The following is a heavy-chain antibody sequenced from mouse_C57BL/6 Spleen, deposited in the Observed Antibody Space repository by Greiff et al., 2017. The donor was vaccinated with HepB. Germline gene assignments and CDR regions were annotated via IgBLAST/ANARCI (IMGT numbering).Heavy chain of an antibody. CDR2: ISDGGSYT. D-gene: IGHD1-1*01. J-gene: IGHJ4*01. CDR3: AREDYYYGSSHRAMDY. V-gene: IGHV5-4*01. Sequence: EVKLMESGGGLVKPGGSLKLSCAASGFTFSSYAMSWVRQTPEKRLEWVATISDGGSYTYYPNNVKGRFTISRDNAKNNLYLQMSHLKSEDTAMYYCAREDYYYGSSHRAMDYWGQGTSVTVSS. CDR1: GFTFSSYA.